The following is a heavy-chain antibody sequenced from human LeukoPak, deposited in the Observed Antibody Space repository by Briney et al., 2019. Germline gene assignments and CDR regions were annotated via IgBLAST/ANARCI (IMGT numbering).Heavy chain of an antibody. Sequence: GASVKVSFKASGYTFTVYYMHWVRQAPGQGLEGMGWINPNSGGTNYAQKFQGRVTITRDTSISTAYMELSRLRSDDTAVYYCARANYGGNLGDYWGQGTLVTVSS. J-gene: IGHJ4*02. CDR3: ARANYGGNLGDY. D-gene: IGHD4-23*01. V-gene: IGHV1-2*02. CDR2: INPNSGGT. CDR1: GYTFTVYY.